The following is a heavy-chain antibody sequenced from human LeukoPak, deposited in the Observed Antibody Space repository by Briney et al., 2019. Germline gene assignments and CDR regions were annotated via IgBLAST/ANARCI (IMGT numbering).Heavy chain of an antibody. D-gene: IGHD3-9*01. Sequence: GGLRLSCAASGFTFSDYNMNWVRQAPGKGLEWVSYITNGGSTIHHADSVKGRFTISRDNAKRTLYLQMNSLRAEDTAVYYCARSIGLTGGGVDVWGQGTTVTVSS. V-gene: IGHV3-11*01. CDR3: ARSIGLTGGGVDV. J-gene: IGHJ6*02. CDR1: GFTFSDYN. CDR2: ITNGGSTI.